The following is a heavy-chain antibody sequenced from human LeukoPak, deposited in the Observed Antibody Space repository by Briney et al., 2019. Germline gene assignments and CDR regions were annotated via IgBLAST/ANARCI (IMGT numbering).Heavy chain of an antibody. CDR2: INTNTGSP. CDR3: VSGIELPGYFNY. CDR1: GYTFSTYP. V-gene: IGHV7-4-1*02. Sequence: ASVKVSCKASGYTFSTYPMNWVRQAPGQGLEWMGWINTNTGSPTYAQGLTGRFVFSLDTSVSTAFLQINSLKAEDTALYYFVSGIELPGYFNYWGQGNLVPVST. J-gene: IGHJ4*02. D-gene: IGHD3-9*01.